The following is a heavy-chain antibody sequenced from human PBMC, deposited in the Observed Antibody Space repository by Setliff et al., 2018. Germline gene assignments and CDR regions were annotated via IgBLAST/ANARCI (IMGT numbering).Heavy chain of an antibody. J-gene: IGHJ4*02. Sequence: GGSLRLSCAASGLTFNSYAMSWVRQAPGKGLEWVAGITGSGVTTYYTDSVRGRFTISRDDSKKVLYLQMDSLRAEDTAIYYCVKDVVGYSSTWPRRDYFDCWGQGTLVTVSS. CDR2: ITGSGVTT. CDR1: GLTFNSYA. CDR3: VKDVVGYSSTWPRRDYFDC. D-gene: IGHD6-13*01. V-gene: IGHV3-23*01.